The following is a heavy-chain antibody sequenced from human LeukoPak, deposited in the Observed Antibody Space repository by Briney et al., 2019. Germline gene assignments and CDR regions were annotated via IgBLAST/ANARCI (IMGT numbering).Heavy chain of an antibody. CDR2: ISGSGGST. V-gene: IGHV3-23*01. J-gene: IGHJ4*02. Sequence: GGSLRLSCAASGFTFNTYGMSWVRQAPGKGLEWVSGISGSGGSTYYADSVKGRVTISRDNSKNTLYLQVNSLRVEDTAVYYCAKDRLGAMMYFDFWGQGTLVTVSS. CDR3: AKDRLGAMMYFDF. D-gene: IGHD1-26*01. CDR1: GFTFNTYG.